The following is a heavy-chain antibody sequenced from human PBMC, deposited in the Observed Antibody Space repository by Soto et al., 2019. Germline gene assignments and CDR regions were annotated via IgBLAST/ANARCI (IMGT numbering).Heavy chain of an antibody. Sequence: QVHLVESGGGVVQPGRSLRLSCAASGFTFSSYGMHWVRQAPGKGLEWVAVISYDGSNKYYADSVKGRFTISRDNSKNTLYLQMNSLRAEDTAVYYCAKGIRVYSGYDLYFDYWGQGTLVTVSS. CDR3: AKGIRVYSGYDLYFDY. CDR2: ISYDGSNK. CDR1: GFTFSSYG. J-gene: IGHJ4*02. D-gene: IGHD5-12*01. V-gene: IGHV3-30*18.